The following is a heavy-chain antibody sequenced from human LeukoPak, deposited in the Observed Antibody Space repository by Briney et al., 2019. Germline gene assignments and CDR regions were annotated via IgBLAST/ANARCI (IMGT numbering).Heavy chain of an antibody. J-gene: IGHJ6*02. D-gene: IGHD3-10*01. CDR2: IYSGGST. CDR3: ARDHYYYGSGSYLGADYYGMDV. CDR1: GFKFTGIH. V-gene: IGHV3-66*01. Sequence: GGSLRLSCAASGFKFTGIHMSWVRQAPGKGLEWVSVIYSGGSTYYADSVKGRFTISRDNSKNTLYLQMNSLRAEDTAVYYCARDHYYYGSGSYLGADYYGMDVWGQGTTVTVSS.